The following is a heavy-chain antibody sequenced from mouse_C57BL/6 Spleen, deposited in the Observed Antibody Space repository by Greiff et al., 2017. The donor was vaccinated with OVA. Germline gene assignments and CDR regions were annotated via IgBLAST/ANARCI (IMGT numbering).Heavy chain of an antibody. CDR2: INPSNGGT. D-gene: IGHD2-3*01. CDR3: ARYDGWLLLWFAY. J-gene: IGHJ3*01. V-gene: IGHV1-53*01. CDR1: GYTFTSYW. Sequence: VKLQQPGTELVKPGASVKLSCKASGYTFTSYWMPWVKQRPGQGLEWIGNINPSNGGTNYNEKFKSKATLTVDKSSSTAYMQLSSLTSEDSAVYYCARYDGWLLLWFAYWGQGTLVTVSA.